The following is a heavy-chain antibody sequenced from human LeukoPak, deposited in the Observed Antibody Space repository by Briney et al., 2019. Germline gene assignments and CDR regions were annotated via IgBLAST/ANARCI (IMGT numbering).Heavy chain of an antibody. V-gene: IGHV4-34*01. J-gene: IGHJ4*02. CDR1: GGSFSGDY. D-gene: IGHD6-13*01. CDR2: LNHRGNT. Sequence: SETLSLTCAVYGGSFSGDYWNWIRQPPGKGLEWIGELNHRGNTNYNPSLKSRVTISVDASQKQFSLRLTSVTAADTAKYYCARGRYLTTLGGAAAGFLDYWGQGSLVTVSS. CDR3: ARGRYLTTLGGAAAGFLDY.